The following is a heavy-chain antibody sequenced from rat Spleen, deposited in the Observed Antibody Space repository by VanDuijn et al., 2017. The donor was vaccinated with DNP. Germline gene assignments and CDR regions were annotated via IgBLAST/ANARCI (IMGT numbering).Heavy chain of an antibody. V-gene: IGHV3-1*01. J-gene: IGHJ4*01. D-gene: IGHD1-4*01. CDR3: ARAGSRYAMDV. Sequence: EVQLQESGPGLVKPSQSLSLTCSVTGSSITSNYWGWIRKFPGNKMEWIGHISYSGTTSYHPSLKSRISITRDTSKNQFFLQLSSVTTEDTATYYCARAGSRYAMDVWGQGTSVTVSS. CDR2: ISYSGTT. CDR1: GSSITSNY.